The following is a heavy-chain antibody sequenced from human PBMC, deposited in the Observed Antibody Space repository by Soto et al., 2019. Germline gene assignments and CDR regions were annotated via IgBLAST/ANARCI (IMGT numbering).Heavy chain of an antibody. J-gene: IGHJ6*02. CDR2: INSDGSST. D-gene: IGHD3-3*01. Sequence: GGSLRLSCAASGFTFSSYWMHWVRQAPGKGLVWVSRINSDGSSTSYADSVKGRFTISRDNAKNTLYLQMNSLRAEDSAVYYCARGGVGYDFWSGYFDYYGMDVWGQGTTVTVSS. CDR1: GFTFSSYW. V-gene: IGHV3-74*01. CDR3: ARGGVGYDFWSGYFDYYGMDV.